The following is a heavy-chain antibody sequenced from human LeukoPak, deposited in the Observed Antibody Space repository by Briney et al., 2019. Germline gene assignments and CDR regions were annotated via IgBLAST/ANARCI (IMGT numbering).Heavy chain of an antibody. CDR3: ARDFIAAAGTDY. D-gene: IGHD6-13*01. Sequence: SQTLSLTCTVSGGALNSGDYYWSWIRQAPGKGLEWIGLIYYTGSTYYSPSLKSRVTISSDTSNNQFSLKLSSVTAADTAVYYCARDFIAAAGTDYWGQGTLVTVSS. J-gene: IGHJ4*02. CDR2: IYYTGST. CDR1: GGALNSGDYY. V-gene: IGHV4-30-4*01.